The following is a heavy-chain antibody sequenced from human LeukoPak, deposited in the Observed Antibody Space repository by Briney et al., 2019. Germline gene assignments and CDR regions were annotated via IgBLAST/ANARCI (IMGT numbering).Heavy chain of an antibody. CDR2: IIPIFGTA. Sequence: ASVKVSCKASGGTFSSYAISWVRQAPGQGLEWMGGIIPIFGTANYAQKFQGRVTITADESTSTAYMELSSLRSEDTAVYYCARPGAYCSGGSCYTSGALDIWGQGTMVTVSS. CDR3: ARPGAYCSGGSCYTSGALDI. V-gene: IGHV1-69*13. D-gene: IGHD2-15*01. CDR1: GGTFSSYA. J-gene: IGHJ3*02.